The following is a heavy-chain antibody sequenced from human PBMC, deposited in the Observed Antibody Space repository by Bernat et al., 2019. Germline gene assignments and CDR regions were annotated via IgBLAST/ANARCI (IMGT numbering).Heavy chain of an antibody. V-gene: IGHV1-18*04. Sequence: QVQLVQSGAEVKKPGASVKVSCKASGYTFTSYGISWVRQAPGQGLEWMGWISAYNGNTNYAQKLQGRVNMTTDTSTSTDYMELRSLRSADTAVYYCARVGVAAGYYYYYGMDVWGQGTTVTVSS. D-gene: IGHD6-13*01. CDR3: ARVGVAAGYYYYYGMDV. J-gene: IGHJ6*02. CDR1: GYTFTSYG. CDR2: ISAYNGNT.